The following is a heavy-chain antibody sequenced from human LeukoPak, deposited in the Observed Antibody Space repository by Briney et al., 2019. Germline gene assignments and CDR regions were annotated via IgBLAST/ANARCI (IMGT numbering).Heavy chain of an antibody. D-gene: IGHD2-2*01. Sequence: ASVKVSCKASGYTFTSYDINWVRQATGQGLEWMGWMNPNSGKTAHAQKFQGRVTITRNTSISTAYMEVSSLRSEDTAVYYCASGDCSSTSCYSFWGQGTLVTVSS. V-gene: IGHV1-8*03. CDR1: GYTFTSYD. J-gene: IGHJ4*02. CDR3: ASGDCSSTSCYSF. CDR2: MNPNSGKT.